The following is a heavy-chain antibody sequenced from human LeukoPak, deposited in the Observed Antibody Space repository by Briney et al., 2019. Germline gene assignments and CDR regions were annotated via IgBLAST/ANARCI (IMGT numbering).Heavy chain of an antibody. D-gene: IGHD3-3*01. V-gene: IGHV1-8*01. CDR3: ARVRVLRFLEWLAQLDY. J-gene: IGHJ4*02. Sequence: ASVKVSCKASGYTFTSYDINWVRQATGQGLEWMGWMNPNSGNTGYAQKFQGRVTMTRDTSTSTVYMELSSLRSEDTAVYYCARVRVLRFLEWLAQLDYWGQGTLVTVSS. CDR1: GYTFTSYD. CDR2: MNPNSGNT.